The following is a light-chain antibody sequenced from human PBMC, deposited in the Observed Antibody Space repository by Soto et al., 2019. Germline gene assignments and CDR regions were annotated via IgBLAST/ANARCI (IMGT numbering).Light chain of an antibody. CDR2: GVS. J-gene: IGKJ1*01. CDR1: QSVSSN. Sequence: EIVMTQSPATLSVSPGERATLSCRASQSVSSNLAWYQQKPGQAPRLLLYGVSTRATGIPARFSGSGSGTEFTLTISSLQSEDFAVYYCQQYNNWPPTFGQGTKVEIK. CDR3: QQYNNWPPT. V-gene: IGKV3-15*01.